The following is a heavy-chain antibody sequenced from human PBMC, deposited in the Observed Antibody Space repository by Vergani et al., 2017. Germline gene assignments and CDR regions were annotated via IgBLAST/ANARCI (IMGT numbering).Heavy chain of an antibody. V-gene: IGHV3-30*03. CDR1: GFTFSSYG. D-gene: IGHD4-17*01. J-gene: IGHJ4*02. CDR2: ISYDGSNK. CDR3: ARDQTTLPPYGDYFDY. Sequence: QVQLVESGGGVVQPGRSLRLSCAASGFTFSSYGMHWVRQAPGKGLEWVAVISYDGSNKYYADSVKGRFTISRDNSKNTLYLQMNSLRAEDTAVYYCARDQTTLPPYGDYFDYWGQGTLVTVSS.